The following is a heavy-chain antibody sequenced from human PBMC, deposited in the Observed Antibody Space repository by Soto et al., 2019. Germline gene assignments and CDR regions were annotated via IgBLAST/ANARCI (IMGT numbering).Heavy chain of an antibody. V-gene: IGHV4-39*01. CDR2: IYYSGST. J-gene: IGHJ4*02. CDR3: ARHVRQQLVQNFDY. D-gene: IGHD6-13*01. CDR1: GGSISSSSYY. Sequence: QLQLQESGPGLVKPSETLSLTCTVSGGSISSSSYYWGWIRQPPGKGLEWIGSIYYSGSTYYNPSLKSRVTISVDTSKNQFSLKLSSVTAADTAVYYCARHVRQQLVQNFDYWGQGTLVTVSS.